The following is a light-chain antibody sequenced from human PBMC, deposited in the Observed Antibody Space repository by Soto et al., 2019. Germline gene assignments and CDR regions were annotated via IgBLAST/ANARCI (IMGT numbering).Light chain of an antibody. CDR3: AAWDDSLNGVV. V-gene: IGLV1-44*01. J-gene: IGLJ3*02. Sequence: QSVLTQPPSASGTPGQRVTIACSGSSSNIGSTTVKWYQQLPGTAPHLLIYNNNQRPSGVPDRFSGSKSGTSASLAISGLQSEDEADYYCAAWDDSLNGVVFGGGTQLTVL. CDR2: NNN. CDR1: SSNIGSTT.